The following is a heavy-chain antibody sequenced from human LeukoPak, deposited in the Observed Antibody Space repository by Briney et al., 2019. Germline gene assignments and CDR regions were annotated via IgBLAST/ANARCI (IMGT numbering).Heavy chain of an antibody. V-gene: IGHV1-18*01. CDR2: ISAYNGNT. D-gene: IGHD6-13*01. CDR3: ARPIVAAGSNWFDP. CDR1: GYTFTSYG. Sequence: GASVKVSCKASGYTFTSYGISWVRQAPGQGLEWMGWISAYNGNTNYAQKLQGRVTMTTDASTSTAYMELRSLRSDDTAVYYCARPIVAAGSNWFDPWGQGTLVTVSS. J-gene: IGHJ5*02.